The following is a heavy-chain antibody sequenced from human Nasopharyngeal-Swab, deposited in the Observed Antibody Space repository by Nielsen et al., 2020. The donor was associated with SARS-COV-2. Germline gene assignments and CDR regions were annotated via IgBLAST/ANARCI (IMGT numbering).Heavy chain of an antibody. V-gene: IGHV1-18*01. CDR2: IGAYNGNT. CDR3: ARDRRGGYCSSTSCYGNDY. D-gene: IGHD2-2*01. J-gene: IGHJ4*02. Sequence: WVRQAPGQGLEWMGWIGAYNGNTNYAQKLQGRVTMTTDTSTSTAYMELRSLRSDDTAVYYCARDRRGGYCSSTSCYGNDYWGQGTLVTVSS.